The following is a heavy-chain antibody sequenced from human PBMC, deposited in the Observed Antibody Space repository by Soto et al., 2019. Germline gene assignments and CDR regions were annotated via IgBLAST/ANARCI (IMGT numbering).Heavy chain of an antibody. CDR1: GGTFSSYA. CDR3: ARGWVYDFWSGFLRSYYYYAMDV. V-gene: IGHV1-69*13. Sequence: EASVKVSCKASGGTFSSYAISWVRQAPGQGLEWMGGIIPIFGTANYAQKFQGRVTITADESTSTAYMELSSLRSEDMAVYYCARGWVYDFWSGFLRSYYYYAMDVWGQGTTVTVSS. D-gene: IGHD3-3*01. CDR2: IIPIFGTA. J-gene: IGHJ6*02.